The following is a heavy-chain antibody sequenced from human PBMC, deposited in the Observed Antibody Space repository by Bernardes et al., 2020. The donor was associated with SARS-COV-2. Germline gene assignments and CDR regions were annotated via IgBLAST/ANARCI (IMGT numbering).Heavy chain of an antibody. Sequence: ASVKVSCKTSGYSFSQYGIAWVRQAPGQGLEWMGWISAYDGNKAYAQNVQGRLTMTTETATSTAYMELRRLSSDDTAVYYCARDFPYYYDTSGYLEFGGFDIWGQGTTVTVFS. V-gene: IGHV1-18*01. CDR3: ARDFPYYYDTSGYLEFGGFDI. CDR2: ISAYDGNK. D-gene: IGHD3-22*01. J-gene: IGHJ3*02. CDR1: GYSFSQYG.